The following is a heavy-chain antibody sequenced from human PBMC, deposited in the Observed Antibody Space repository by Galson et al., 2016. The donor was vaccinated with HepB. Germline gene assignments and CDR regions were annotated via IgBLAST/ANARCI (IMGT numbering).Heavy chain of an antibody. D-gene: IGHD2-8*02. CDR1: GFTFNNYA. V-gene: IGHV3-23*01. CDR3: SKPGGYNLGPFDS. J-gene: IGHJ4*02. Sequence: SLRLSCAASGFTFNNYAMNWVRQAPGQGLEWVSVIAASGGCASPAGSVKGRFTISRNNSNTTFDLEMNAHRAEDSAVYYCSKPGGYNLGPFDSWGQGTLVIVSS. CDR2: IAASGGCA.